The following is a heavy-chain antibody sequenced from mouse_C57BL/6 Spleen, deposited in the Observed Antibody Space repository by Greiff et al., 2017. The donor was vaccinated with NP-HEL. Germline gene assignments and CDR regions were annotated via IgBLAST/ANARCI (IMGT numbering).Heavy chain of an antibody. D-gene: IGHD1-1*01. CDR3: AREALLRYYYAMDY. J-gene: IGHJ4*01. CDR1: GYTFTSYW. Sequence: QVQLQQSGAELVKPGASVKLSCKASGYTFTSYWMHWVKQRPGQGLEWIGMIHPNSGSTNYNEKFKSKATLTVDKSSSTAYMQLSSLTSEDSAVYYCAREALLRYYYAMDYWGQGTSVTVSS. CDR2: IHPNSGST. V-gene: IGHV1-64*01.